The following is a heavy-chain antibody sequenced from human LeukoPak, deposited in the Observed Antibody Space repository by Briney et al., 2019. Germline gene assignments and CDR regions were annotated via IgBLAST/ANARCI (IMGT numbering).Heavy chain of an antibody. V-gene: IGHV1-18*01. Sequence: GASVKVSCKASGYTFTSYGISWVRQAPGQGLEWMGRISAHNGNTNFAQKFQGRVTMTTDTSTTTAYMELRSLSSDDTTVYYCAREVVNYHGSGSFSPRQDYYGMDVWGQGTTVIVSS. CDR3: AREVVNYHGSGSFSPRQDYYGMDV. CDR2: ISAHNGNT. D-gene: IGHD3-10*01. J-gene: IGHJ6*02. CDR1: GYTFTSYG.